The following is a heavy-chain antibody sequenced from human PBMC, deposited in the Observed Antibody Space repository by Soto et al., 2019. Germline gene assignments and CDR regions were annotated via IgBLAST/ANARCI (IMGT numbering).Heavy chain of an antibody. CDR2: IFYGGNT. CDR3: ARSPQYSSGLNGGFDY. V-gene: IGHV4-59*01. CDR1: GDFLTTYY. J-gene: IGHJ4*02. D-gene: IGHD6-19*01. Sequence: SETLSLTCNVSGDFLTTYYWNWIRQSPDKGLEWIGYIFYGGNTNYNPSLKGRGTISVDTSKNQFSLKLTSVTAADTAVYYCARSPQYSSGLNGGFDYWGQGTLVTVSS.